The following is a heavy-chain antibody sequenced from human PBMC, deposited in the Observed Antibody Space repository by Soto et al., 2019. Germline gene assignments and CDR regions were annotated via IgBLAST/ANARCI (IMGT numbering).Heavy chain of an antibody. CDR2: ISKDGSIK. Sequence: GGSLKLSCAASGFTLSSYVMHWVRQAPGKGLECVALISKDGSIKYYADSVKGRFTISRDNSQNTLYLQMNSLRPEDTAFYYCAKDRYVYGDYLYFDHWGQGTLVTVSS. CDR3: AKDRYVYGDYLYFDH. D-gene: IGHD4-17*01. CDR1: GFTLSSYV. J-gene: IGHJ4*02. V-gene: IGHV3-30*18.